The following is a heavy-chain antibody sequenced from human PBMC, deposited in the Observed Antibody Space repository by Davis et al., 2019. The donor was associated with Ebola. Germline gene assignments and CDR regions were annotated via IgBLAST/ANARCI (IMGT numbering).Heavy chain of an antibody. J-gene: IGHJ4*02. Sequence: PGGSLRLSCAASGFTFSSYAMSWVRQAPGKGLEWVSAISGSGGSTYYADSMKGRFTISRDNSKNTLYLQMNSLRAEDTAVYYCAKDFGAIVVVILDYWGQGTLVTVSS. D-gene: IGHD3-22*01. CDR2: ISGSGGST. CDR3: AKDFGAIVVVILDY. CDR1: GFTFSSYA. V-gene: IGHV3-23*01.